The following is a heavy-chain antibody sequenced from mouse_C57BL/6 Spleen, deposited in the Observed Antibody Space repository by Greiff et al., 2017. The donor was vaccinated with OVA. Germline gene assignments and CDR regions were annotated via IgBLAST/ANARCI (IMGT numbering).Heavy chain of an antibody. D-gene: IGHD1-1*01. CDR3: ARRGGSSPHWYFDV. J-gene: IGHJ1*03. CDR2: ISNLAHSI. Sequence: EVKVVESGGGLVQPGGSLKLSCAASGFTFSDYGMAWVRQAPRKGPEWVAFISNLAHSIYYADTVTGRFTITRENAKNTLYLEMSSLKSEDTAMYYCARRGGSSPHWYFDVWGTGTTVTVSS. V-gene: IGHV5-15*01. CDR1: GFTFSDYG.